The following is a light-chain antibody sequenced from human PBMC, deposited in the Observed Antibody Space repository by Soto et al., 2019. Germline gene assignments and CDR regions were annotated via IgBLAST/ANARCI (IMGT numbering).Light chain of an antibody. CDR1: QSVSSSY. Sequence: EIVLTQSPGTLYLSPGERATLSCRARQSVSSSYLAWYQQKPGQAPRLLIYGASSRATVIPDRFSGSGSGTDFTLTISRLEPEEFAVYYCKQYGSSPPITVVQGTRLEIK. CDR2: GAS. J-gene: IGKJ5*01. V-gene: IGKV3-20*01. CDR3: KQYGSSPPIT.